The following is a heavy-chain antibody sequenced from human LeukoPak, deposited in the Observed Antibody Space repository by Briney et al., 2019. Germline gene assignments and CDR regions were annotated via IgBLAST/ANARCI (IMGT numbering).Heavy chain of an antibody. J-gene: IGHJ4*02. V-gene: IGHV4-31*03. CDR1: GGSISSGGYY. CDR2: IYYSGST. D-gene: IGHD3-16*01. CDR3: ARDRGDKTAFDY. Sequence: SETLSLTCTVSGGSISSGGYYWSWIRQHPGKGLEWIGYIYYSGSTYYNPSLKSRVTISVDTSKNQFSLKLSSVTAADTAVYYCARDRGDKTAFDYWGQGTLVTVSS.